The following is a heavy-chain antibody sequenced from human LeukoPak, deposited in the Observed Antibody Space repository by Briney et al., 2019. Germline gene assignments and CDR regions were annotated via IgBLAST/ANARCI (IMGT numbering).Heavy chain of an antibody. CDR1: GFTLSSYA. J-gene: IGHJ4*02. D-gene: IGHD6-6*01. Sequence: GGSLRLSCAASGFTLSSYAMTWVRQAPGKGLEWVSAISGSGGSTYYADSVKGRFTISRDNSKNTLYLQMNSLRAEDTAVYYCANLVEQLVIDYWGQGTLVTVSS. V-gene: IGHV3-23*01. CDR2: ISGSGGST. CDR3: ANLVEQLVIDY.